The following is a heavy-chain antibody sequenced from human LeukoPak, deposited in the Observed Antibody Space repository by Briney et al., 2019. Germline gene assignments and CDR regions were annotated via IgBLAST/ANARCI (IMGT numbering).Heavy chain of an antibody. D-gene: IGHD1-1*01. CDR3: ARPNWNDLHFDY. V-gene: IGHV4-38-2*02. CDR1: GYFISGGYY. Sequence: PSETLSLTCTVSGYFISGGYYWGWIRQPPGKGLEWIGSIYHDGSTYYNPSLKSRVTISVDTSKNQFSLKLSSVTAADTAVYYCARPNWNDLHFDYWGQGTLVTVSS. CDR2: IYHDGST. J-gene: IGHJ4*02.